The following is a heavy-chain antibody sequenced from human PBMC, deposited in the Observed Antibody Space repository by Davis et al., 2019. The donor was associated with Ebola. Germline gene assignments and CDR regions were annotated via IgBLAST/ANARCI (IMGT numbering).Heavy chain of an antibody. Sequence: MPSETLSLTCTVSGGSINTYYWSWIRQPPGKGLEWIGYIYYSGSTNYNPSLKSRITISVDTSKNQFSLKLSSVTAADTAVYYCARSSNGALFDYWGQGTLVTVSS. CDR2: IYYSGST. CDR3: ARSSNGALFDY. J-gene: IGHJ4*02. D-gene: IGHD1-26*01. V-gene: IGHV4-59*01. CDR1: GGSINTYY.